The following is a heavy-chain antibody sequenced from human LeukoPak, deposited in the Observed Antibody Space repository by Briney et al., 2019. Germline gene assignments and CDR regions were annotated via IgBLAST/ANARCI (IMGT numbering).Heavy chain of an antibody. Sequence: ASVKVSCKASGYTFTNYNINWVRQATGQGLEWMGWMNPNIGNTGYAQKFQGRVTITRNTSISTAYMELSSLRSEDTAVYYCARGRCVGSNSCYYFDYWGQGTLVTVSS. D-gene: IGHD2-2*01. CDR2: MNPNIGNT. CDR3: ARGRCVGSNSCYYFDY. CDR1: GYTFTNYN. V-gene: IGHV1-8*03. J-gene: IGHJ4*02.